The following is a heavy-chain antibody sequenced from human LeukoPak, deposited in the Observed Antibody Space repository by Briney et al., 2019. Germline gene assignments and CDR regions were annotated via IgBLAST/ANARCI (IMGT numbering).Heavy chain of an antibody. V-gene: IGHV4-39*01. CDR3: ARLETYDSTLDY. CDR2: IYYSGST. Sequence: SETLSLTCTVSGGSISSYYWGWIRQPPGKGLEWIGNIYYSGSTYYNPSLKSRVTISVDTSKNQFSLWLSSVTAADTAVYYCARLETYDSTLDYWGQGTLVTVSS. CDR1: GGSISSYY. J-gene: IGHJ4*02. D-gene: IGHD3-22*01.